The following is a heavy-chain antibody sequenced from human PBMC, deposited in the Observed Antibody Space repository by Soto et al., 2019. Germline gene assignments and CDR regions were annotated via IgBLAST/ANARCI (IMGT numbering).Heavy chain of an antibody. V-gene: IGHV4-38-2*01. J-gene: IGHJ4*02. Sequence: PSETLSLTCVVSGYFIRSGYYWGWIRQPPGKGLEWIGSIYHSGSTHYNPSLKSRVTISVDTSKNQFSLGLTSVTAADTAVYFCARNTTGALFDSWGQGALVTVSS. CDR1: GYFIRSGYY. CDR2: IYHSGST. D-gene: IGHD1-1*01. CDR3: ARNTTGALFDS.